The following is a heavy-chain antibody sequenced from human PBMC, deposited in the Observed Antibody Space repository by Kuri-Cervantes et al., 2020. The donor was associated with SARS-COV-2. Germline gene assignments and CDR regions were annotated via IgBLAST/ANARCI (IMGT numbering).Heavy chain of an antibody. D-gene: IGHD1-26*01. J-gene: IGHJ4*02. Sequence: SETLSLTCAVYGGSFSSYYWSWIRQPPGKGLEWIGEINHSGSSNYNPSLRSRVTISVDTSKNQFSLKLSSVTAADTAVHYCARLPTDSGSYFLSLLFSQSKWGQGTLVTVSS. CDR1: GGSFSSYY. CDR3: ARLPTDSGSYFLSLLFSQSK. V-gene: IGHV4-34*01. CDR2: INHSGSS.